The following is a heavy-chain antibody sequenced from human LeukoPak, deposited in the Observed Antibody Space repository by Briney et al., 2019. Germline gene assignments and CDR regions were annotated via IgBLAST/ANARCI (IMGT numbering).Heavy chain of an antibody. CDR1: GFTVSGKY. CDR3: ARPSTVAQGDAFDI. V-gene: IGHV3-53*01. D-gene: IGHD4-23*01. CDR2: IYSDGTT. Sequence: PGGSLRLSCAASGFTVSGKYMSWVRQAPGKGLECVSVIYSDGTTYYTDSVKDRFTISRDNSKNTLNLQMNSLRVEDTAVYYCARPSTVAQGDAFDIWGHGTMVTVSS. J-gene: IGHJ3*02.